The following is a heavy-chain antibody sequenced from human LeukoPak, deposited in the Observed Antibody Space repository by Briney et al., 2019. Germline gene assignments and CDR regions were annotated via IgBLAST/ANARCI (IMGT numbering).Heavy chain of an antibody. CDR2: ISSSGSTI. V-gene: IGHV3-11*01. J-gene: IGHJ6*02. CDR3: ARDSRRFGSKYYYYGMDV. D-gene: IGHD5-24*01. Sequence: GGSLRLSCAASGFTFSDYYMSWIRQAPGKGLEWVSYISSSGSTIYYADSVKGRFTISRDNAKNSLYLQMNSLRAEDTAVYYCARDSRRFGSKYYYYGMDVWGQGTTATVSS. CDR1: GFTFSDYY.